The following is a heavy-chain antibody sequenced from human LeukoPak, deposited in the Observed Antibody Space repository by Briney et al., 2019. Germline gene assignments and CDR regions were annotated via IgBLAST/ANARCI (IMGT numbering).Heavy chain of an antibody. Sequence: GGSLRLSCAASGFTFSTYGMSWVRQAPGKGLEWVSSLSGSGGSTYHADSVKGRFAISRDNSNNTLYLQMNSLRAEDTAIYYCAKRLHSSDYYAAFDYWGQGTLVTVSS. J-gene: IGHJ4*02. D-gene: IGHD6-25*01. CDR3: AKRLHSSDYYAAFDY. CDR2: LSGSGGST. CDR1: GFTFSTYG. V-gene: IGHV3-23*01.